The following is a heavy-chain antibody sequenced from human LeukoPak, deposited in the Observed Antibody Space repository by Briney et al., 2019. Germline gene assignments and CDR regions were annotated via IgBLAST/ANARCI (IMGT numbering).Heavy chain of an antibody. D-gene: IGHD3-3*01. CDR3: ARGVVILYYYYGMDV. Sequence: PSETLSLTCTVSGGSVSSGSYYWSWIRQPPGKGLEWIGYIYYSGSTNYNPSLKSRVTISVDTSKNQFSLKLSSVTAADTAVYYCARGVVILYYYYGMDVWGQGTTVTVSS. CDR1: GGSVSSGSYY. V-gene: IGHV4-61*01. CDR2: IYYSGST. J-gene: IGHJ6*02.